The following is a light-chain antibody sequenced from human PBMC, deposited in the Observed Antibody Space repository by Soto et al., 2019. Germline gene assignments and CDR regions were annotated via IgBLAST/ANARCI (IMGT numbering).Light chain of an antibody. V-gene: IGKV3-15*01. J-gene: IGKJ4*01. Sequence: EIVMTQSPATLSVSPGERATLSCRASQSVGRNLAWSQQKPGQAPRLLIYGASTRATGIPARFSGSGSRTEFTLTISSLQSEDFAIYSCQQYNHWPPLTFGGGTKVEIK. CDR3: QQYNHWPPLT. CDR2: GAS. CDR1: QSVGRN.